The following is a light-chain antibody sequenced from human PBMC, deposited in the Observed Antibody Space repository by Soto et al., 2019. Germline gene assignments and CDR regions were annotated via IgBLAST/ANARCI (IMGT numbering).Light chain of an antibody. V-gene: IGLV3-21*04. Sequence: SYELTQPPSVSVAPEKTARLTCGGDNIGSKRVHWYRQKPGQAPVLVIYYDSDRPSGIPERFSGYNSGNTATLPINRVEDCYYAYYYCQVWDITTEHYVFGTGTKVTVL. CDR1: NIGSKR. CDR2: YDS. J-gene: IGLJ1*01. CDR3: QVWDITTEHYV.